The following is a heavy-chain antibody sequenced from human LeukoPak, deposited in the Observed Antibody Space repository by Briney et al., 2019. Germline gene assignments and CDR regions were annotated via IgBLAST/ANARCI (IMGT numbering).Heavy chain of an antibody. J-gene: IGHJ4*02. CDR1: GDSISSSSYY. V-gene: IGHV4-39*07. Sequence: SETLSLTCTVSGDSISSSSYYWGWIRQPPGKGLEWIGSIYYGGSTYFNPSLKSRVTISVDTSKNQFSLKLSSVTAADAAMYYCARGRMVRGVVTQNFDYWGQGTLVTVSS. CDR3: ARGRMVRGVVTQNFDY. CDR2: IYYGGST. D-gene: IGHD3-10*01.